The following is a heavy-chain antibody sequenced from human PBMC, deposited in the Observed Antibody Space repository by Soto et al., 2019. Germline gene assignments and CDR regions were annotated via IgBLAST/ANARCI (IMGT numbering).Heavy chain of an antibody. D-gene: IGHD4-17*01. CDR2: SYYIGST. CDR3: ARDHYGGNWNWFDP. V-gene: IGHV4-61*01. CDR1: VHSVSSDSYY. J-gene: IGHJ5*02. Sequence: AETLSLTCTVSVHSVSSDSYYWSWIRQPPGRGLGGIGYSYYIGSTNYNPSLKSRVTISADKSNTPSSLKLSSVTAADTAVYFCARDHYGGNWNWFDPWGQGTLVTVSS.